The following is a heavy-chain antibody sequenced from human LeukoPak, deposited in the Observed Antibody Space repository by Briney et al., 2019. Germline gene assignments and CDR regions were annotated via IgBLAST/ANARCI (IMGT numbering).Heavy chain of an antibody. CDR3: ARELPSPNDHHYFDY. Sequence: ASVKVSCKVSGYTLTELSMHWVRQAPGKGLEWMGGFDPEDGETIYAQKFQGRVTMTRDTSISTAYMELSRLRSDDTAVYYCARELPSPNDHHYFDYWGQGTLVTVSS. J-gene: IGHJ4*02. D-gene: IGHD1-1*01. CDR1: GYTLTELS. CDR2: FDPEDGET. V-gene: IGHV1-24*01.